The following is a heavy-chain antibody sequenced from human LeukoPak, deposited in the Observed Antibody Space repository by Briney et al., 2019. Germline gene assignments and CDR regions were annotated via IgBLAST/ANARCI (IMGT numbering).Heavy chain of an antibody. CDR3: AKDDRGNEAPFDY. CDR1: GFTLSDHY. V-gene: IGHV3-30*18. J-gene: IGHJ4*02. Sequence: GGSLRLSCAASGFTLSDHYMDWVRQAPGKGLEWVAVISYDGTNKYYADSVKGRFTISRDNSKNTLHLQMNSLRAEDTAVYYCAKDDRGNEAPFDYWGQGTLVTVSS. CDR2: ISYDGTNK.